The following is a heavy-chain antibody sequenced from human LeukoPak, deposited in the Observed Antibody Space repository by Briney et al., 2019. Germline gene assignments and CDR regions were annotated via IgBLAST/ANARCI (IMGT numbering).Heavy chain of an antibody. CDR2: IYPGDSDT. CDR3: ARSPAKAPFNWNPAGFDY. CDR1: GYSLTSYW. V-gene: IGHV5-51*01. J-gene: IGHJ4*02. Sequence: GESLKIFCKGSGYSLTSYWIGWVRQMPGKGLEWMGIIYPGDSDTRYSPSFQGQVTISADKSISTAYLQWSSLKASDTAMYYCARSPAKAPFNWNPAGFDYWGQGTLVTVSS. D-gene: IGHD1-20*01.